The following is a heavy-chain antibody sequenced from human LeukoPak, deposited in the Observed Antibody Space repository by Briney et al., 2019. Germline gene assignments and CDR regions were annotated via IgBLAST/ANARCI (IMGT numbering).Heavy chain of an antibody. D-gene: IGHD6-13*01. CDR1: GGSFSGYY. V-gene: IGHV4-34*01. CDR2: INHSGST. CDR3: ARHRRLGRIAAAGTHPYYMDV. J-gene: IGHJ6*03. Sequence: PSETLSLTCAVYGGSFSGYYWSWIRQPPRKGLEWIGEINHSGSTNYNPSLKSRVTISVDTSKNQFSLKLSSVTAADTAVYYCARHRRLGRIAAAGTHPYYMDVWGKGTTDTVSS.